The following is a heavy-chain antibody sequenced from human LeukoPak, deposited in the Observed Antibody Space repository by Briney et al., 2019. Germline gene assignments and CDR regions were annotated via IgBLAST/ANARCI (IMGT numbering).Heavy chain of an antibody. V-gene: IGHV3-7*01. D-gene: IGHD2-2*01. Sequence: GGSLRLSCVASAFTFSSYWMSWVRLAPGKGLEWVANIKQDGSEKYSVDSVKGRFTISRDNSKNTLYLQMNSLRAEDTAVYYCAKDPPRNVVVVPAAIPILDYWGQGTLVTVSS. CDR1: AFTFSSYW. CDR3: AKDPPRNVVVVPAAIPILDY. CDR2: IKQDGSEK. J-gene: IGHJ4*02.